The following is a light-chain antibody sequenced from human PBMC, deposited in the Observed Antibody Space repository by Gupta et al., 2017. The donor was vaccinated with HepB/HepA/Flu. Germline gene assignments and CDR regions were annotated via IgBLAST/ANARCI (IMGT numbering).Light chain of an antibody. V-gene: IGLV3-25*03. CDR1: ELPKQY. Sequence: SYELTQPPSVSVSPGQTARITCSGDELPKQYTYWYQQKPGQAPVLLIYKDTERPSGIPERFSGSASGTTVTLTINGVQAEDEADYYCQSADSGGPYWCFGTGTTVTVL. CDR3: QSADSGGPYWC. J-gene: IGLJ1*01. CDR2: KDT.